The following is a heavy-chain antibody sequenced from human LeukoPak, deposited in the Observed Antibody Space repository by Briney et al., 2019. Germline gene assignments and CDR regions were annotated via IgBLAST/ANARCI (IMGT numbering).Heavy chain of an antibody. J-gene: IGHJ4*02. CDR3: ARGTPPHGSGSYFTDY. D-gene: IGHD3-10*01. CDR1: GGSISSYY. V-gene: IGHV4-59*01. Sequence: KTSETLSLTCTVSGGSISSYYWSWIRQPPGKGLEWIGYIYYSGSTNYNPSLKSRVTISVDTSKNQFSLKLSSVTAADTAVYYCARGTPPHGSGSYFTDYWGQGTLVTVSS. CDR2: IYYSGST.